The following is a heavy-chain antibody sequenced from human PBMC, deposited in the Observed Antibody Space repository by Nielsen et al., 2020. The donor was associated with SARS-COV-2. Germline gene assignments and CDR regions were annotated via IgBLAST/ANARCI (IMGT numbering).Heavy chain of an antibody. CDR1: GFTFSSYA. Sequence: LSLTCAASGFTFSSYAMHWVRQAPGKGLEWVAVISYDGSNKYYADSVKGRFTISRDNSKNTLYLQMNSLRAEDTAVYYCATPPGTSLDYWGQGTLVTVSS. J-gene: IGHJ4*02. V-gene: IGHV3-30-3*01. CDR2: ISYDGSNK. CDR3: ATPPGTSLDY.